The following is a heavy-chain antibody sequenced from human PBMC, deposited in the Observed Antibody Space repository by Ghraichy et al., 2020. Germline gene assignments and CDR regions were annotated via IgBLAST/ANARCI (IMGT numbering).Heavy chain of an antibody. Sequence: GSLRLSCTVSGGSISSSSYYWGWIRQPPGKGLEWIGSIYYSGSTYYNPSLKSRVTISVDTSKNQFSLKLSSVTAADTAVYYCARHIYDFWSGSYYFDYWGQGTLVTVSS. V-gene: IGHV4-39*01. D-gene: IGHD3-3*01. CDR1: GGSISSSSYY. CDR3: ARHIYDFWSGSYYFDY. CDR2: IYYSGST. J-gene: IGHJ4*02.